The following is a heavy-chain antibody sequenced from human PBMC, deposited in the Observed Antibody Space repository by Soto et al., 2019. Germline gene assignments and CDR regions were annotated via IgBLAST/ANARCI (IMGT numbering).Heavy chain of an antibody. V-gene: IGHV1-3*01. CDR3: ARAGDDYGDYSYYGMDV. CDR1: GYTFTIYA. J-gene: IGHJ6*02. CDR2: INAGNGNT. D-gene: IGHD4-17*01. Sequence: ASVKVSCKASGYTFTIYAMHWVRQSPVQGREWMGWINAGNGNTKYSQKFQGRVTITRDTSASTAYMELSSLRSEDTAVYYCARAGDDYGDYSYYGMDVWGQGTTVTVSS.